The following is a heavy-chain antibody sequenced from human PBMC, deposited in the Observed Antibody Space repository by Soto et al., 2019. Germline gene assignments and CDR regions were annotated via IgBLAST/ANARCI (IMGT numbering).Heavy chain of an antibody. CDR1: GFIFSNYA. D-gene: IGHD2-8*01. V-gene: IGHV3-23*01. J-gene: IGHJ5*02. CDR2: ISGSGATT. Sequence: PGGSLRLSCAASGFIFSNYAMSWVRQAPGRGLEWVSAISGSGATTYYPDSVKGRFTISRDNAKNSLYLQMNSLRDEDTAVYYCARDNGMAGSFDPWGQGTLVTVSS. CDR3: ARDNGMAGSFDP.